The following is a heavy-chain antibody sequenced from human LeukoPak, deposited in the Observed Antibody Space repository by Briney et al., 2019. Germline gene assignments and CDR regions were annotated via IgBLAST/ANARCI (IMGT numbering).Heavy chain of an antibody. Sequence: PGGSLRLSCAASGFTFSDYGMIWVRQAPGKGLEWVSYITRSSALHYADSVKGRFTISRDNAKNSLFLQMSSLRDEDTAVYYCAKTSYYNGSGSYWDYFDYWGQGTLVTVSS. CDR2: ITRSSAL. CDR3: AKTSYYNGSGSYWDYFDY. D-gene: IGHD3-10*01. CDR1: GFTFSDYG. V-gene: IGHV3-48*02. J-gene: IGHJ4*02.